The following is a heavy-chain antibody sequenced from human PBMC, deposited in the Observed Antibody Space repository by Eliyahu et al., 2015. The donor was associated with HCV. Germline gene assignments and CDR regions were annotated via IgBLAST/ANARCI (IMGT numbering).Heavy chain of an antibody. Sequence: TPGASVKVSCKTSGYSFTSLDINWVRQAPGQGLEWLGWMNPLSGNTGYAERFQGRLTMTRDTYTNTAYMEVSSLRSEGPGRDFRSGGGLPGPNRRRGTYYYYYLDVWGKGTTVTVSS. CDR1: GYSFTSLD. CDR3: SGGGLPGPNRRRGTYYYYYLDV. D-gene: IGHD3-16*01. CDR2: MNPLSGNT. J-gene: IGHJ6*03. V-gene: IGHV1-8*02.